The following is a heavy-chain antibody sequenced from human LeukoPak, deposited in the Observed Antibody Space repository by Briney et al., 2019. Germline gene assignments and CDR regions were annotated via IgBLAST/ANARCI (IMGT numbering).Heavy chain of an antibody. CDR2: SNPNSDGT. J-gene: IGHJ4*02. D-gene: IGHD1-26*01. Sequence: ASVKVSCQASGCTLPDYYMHWVRQAPAQGLEWMGWSNPNSDGTNYAQKFQGRVTMTRDTSISKAYMELSSLRSDATALDYCAREVGADFRNFDYWGQGTLVTVSS. CDR3: AREVGADFRNFDY. V-gene: IGHV1-2*02. CDR1: GCTLPDYY.